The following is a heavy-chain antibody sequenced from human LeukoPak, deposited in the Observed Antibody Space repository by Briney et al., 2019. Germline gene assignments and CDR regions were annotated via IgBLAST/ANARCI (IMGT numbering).Heavy chain of an antibody. J-gene: IGHJ4*02. Sequence: ASVKVSCKASGYTFTGYYMHWVRQAPGQGLEWMGWISAYNGNTNYAQKLQGRVTMTTDTSTSTAYMELRSLRSDDTAVYYCARVPLGYFDYWGQGTLVTVSS. CDR3: ARVPLGYFDY. V-gene: IGHV1-18*04. CDR1: GYTFTGYY. CDR2: ISAYNGNT.